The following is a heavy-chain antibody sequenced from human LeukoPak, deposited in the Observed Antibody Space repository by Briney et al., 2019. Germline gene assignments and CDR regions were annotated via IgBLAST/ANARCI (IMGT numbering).Heavy chain of an antibody. D-gene: IGHD4-23*01. Sequence: GGSLRLSCAASGFTFSSYAMSWVRQAPGKGLEWVANIKQDGSEKYYVDSVKGRFTISRDNAKNSLYLQMNSLRAEDTAVYYCARVDRDYGGSYYFDYWGQGTLVTVSS. J-gene: IGHJ4*02. CDR2: IKQDGSEK. CDR1: GFTFSSYA. CDR3: ARVDRDYGGSYYFDY. V-gene: IGHV3-7*01.